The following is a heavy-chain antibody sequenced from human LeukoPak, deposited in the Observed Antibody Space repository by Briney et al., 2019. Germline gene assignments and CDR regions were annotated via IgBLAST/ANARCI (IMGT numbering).Heavy chain of an antibody. V-gene: IGHV1-46*01. CDR3: ARDTRTMTAVTRGQHYSYGLDV. CDR2: INPSDGGT. CDR1: GYTFTSYY. J-gene: IGHJ6*02. D-gene: IGHD4-17*01. Sequence: ASVKVSCKASGYTFTSYYMHWVRQAPGHGLEWMAIINPSDGGTYYEQKLQGSVTVTRDTSNSTVYMELSSLRSEDTAVYYCARDTRTMTAVTRGQHYSYGLDVWGQGTTVTVSS.